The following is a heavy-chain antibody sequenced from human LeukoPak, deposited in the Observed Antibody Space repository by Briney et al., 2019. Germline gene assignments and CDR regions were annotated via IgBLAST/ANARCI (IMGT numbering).Heavy chain of an antibody. D-gene: IGHD6-13*01. V-gene: IGHV3-30*02. CDR2: IRYDGSNK. CDR1: GFTFSSYG. Sequence: QAGGSLRLSCAASGFTFSSYGMHWVRQAPGKGLEWVAFIRYDGSNKYYADSVKGRFTISRDNSKNTLYLQMNSLRAEDTAVYYCAKDPAAAGGPDAFDIWGQGTMVTVSS. J-gene: IGHJ3*02. CDR3: AKDPAAAGGPDAFDI.